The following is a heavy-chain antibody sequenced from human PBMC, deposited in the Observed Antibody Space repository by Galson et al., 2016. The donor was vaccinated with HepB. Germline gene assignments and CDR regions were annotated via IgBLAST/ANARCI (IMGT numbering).Heavy chain of an antibody. CDR1: GGTFSTYA. CDR3: ARDGTYSSGWYFDY. CDR2: IVPVFGTT. V-gene: IGHV1-69*13. D-gene: IGHD6-19*01. J-gene: IGHJ4*02. Sequence: SVKVSCKASGGTFSTYAITWVRQAPGQGLEWMGGIVPVFGTTKYAQKFEGRVTITADESTSTAYIELNSLISEDTAVYYCARDGTYSSGWYFDYWGQGTLVTVSS.